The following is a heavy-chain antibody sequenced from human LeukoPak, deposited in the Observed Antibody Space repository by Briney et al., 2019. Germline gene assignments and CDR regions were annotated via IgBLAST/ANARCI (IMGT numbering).Heavy chain of an antibody. CDR1: GHRFTNHW. Sequence: GESLKISCEVSGHRFTNHWIGWERQMPGKGLEWMGIINLGDSDTKYSPSFQGQATISLDKSISTAYLQWRSLKASDTAMYYCARRPYSGSPNWFDPWGQGTLVTVSS. D-gene: IGHD1-26*01. CDR3: ARRPYSGSPNWFDP. CDR2: INLGDSDT. J-gene: IGHJ5*02. V-gene: IGHV5-51*01.